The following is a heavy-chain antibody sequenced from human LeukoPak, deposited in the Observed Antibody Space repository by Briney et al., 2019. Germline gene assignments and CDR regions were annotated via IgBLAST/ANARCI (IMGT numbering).Heavy chain of an antibody. CDR2: IVVGSGNT. CDR1: GFTFTSSA. D-gene: IGHD2-2*01. J-gene: IGHJ6*03. CDR3: ARICSSTSCYPYYYMDV. V-gene: IGHV1-58*01. Sequence: GASVKVSCKASGFTFTSSAVQWVRQARGQRLEWIGWIVVGSGNTNYAQKFQGRVTITTDESTSTAYMELSSLRSEDTAVYYCARICSSTSCYPYYYMDVWGKGTTVTVSS.